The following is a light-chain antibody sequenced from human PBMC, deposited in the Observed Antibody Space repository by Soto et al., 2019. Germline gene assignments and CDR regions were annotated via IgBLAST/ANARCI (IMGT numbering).Light chain of an antibody. Sequence: DIQMTQSPSSLSASVGDRVTITCRASQDISNFLAWYQQKRGKVPKLLVYDASTLQSGVPTRFSGSGSGTHFTLNISSLKPSGLQSYYCQEYNSLLYTFGQGTKLEIK. V-gene: IGKV1-27*01. J-gene: IGKJ2*01. CDR1: QDISNF. CDR2: DAS. CDR3: QEYNSLLYT.